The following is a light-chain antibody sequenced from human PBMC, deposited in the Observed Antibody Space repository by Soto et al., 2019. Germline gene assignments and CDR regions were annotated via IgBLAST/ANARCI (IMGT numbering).Light chain of an antibody. V-gene: IGLV1-40*01. J-gene: IGLJ1*01. CDR3: QSYDSSLSGYV. CDR2: GNT. CDR1: SSNIGAGYD. Sequence: QSVLTQPPSVSGAPGQRVTISCTRSSSNIGAGYDVHWYQQLPGTAPKLLIYGNTNRPSGVPDRFPGSKSGTSASLAITGLQAEDEADYYCQSYDSSLSGYVFGTGTKVTVL.